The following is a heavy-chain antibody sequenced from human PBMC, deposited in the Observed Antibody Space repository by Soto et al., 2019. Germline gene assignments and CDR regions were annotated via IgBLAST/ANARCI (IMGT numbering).Heavy chain of an antibody. CDR2: IYSGGST. Sequence: EVQLVESGGGLIQPGGSLRLSCAASGFTVSRNYISWVRQAPGKALEWVSVIYSGGSTYYADSVKGRFTISRDNSKNTLYLQMNSLRAEDTAVYYCARVESGYIYVAAFDIWGQGTMVTVSS. V-gene: IGHV3-53*01. D-gene: IGHD5-18*01. J-gene: IGHJ3*02. CDR1: GFTVSRNY. CDR3: ARVESGYIYVAAFDI.